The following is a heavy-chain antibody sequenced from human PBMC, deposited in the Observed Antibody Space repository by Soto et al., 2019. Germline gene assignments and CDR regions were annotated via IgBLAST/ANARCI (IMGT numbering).Heavy chain of an antibody. J-gene: IGHJ4*02. CDR3: ARESQSSGWSWFDY. V-gene: IGHV1-46*01. CDR2: INPSGGST. D-gene: IGHD6-19*01. CDR1: GYTFTNYY. Sequence: QVQLVQSGAEVKKPGASVKVSCKASGYTFTNYYIHWVRQAPGQGLEWMGMINPSGGSTIYTRRFQGRVTLTRDTSTSTVYMELSSLRSEDTAVYYCARESQSSGWSWFDYWGQGTLVTVSS.